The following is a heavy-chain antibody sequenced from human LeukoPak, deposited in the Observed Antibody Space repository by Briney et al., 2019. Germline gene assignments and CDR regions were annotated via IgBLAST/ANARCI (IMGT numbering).Heavy chain of an antibody. J-gene: IGHJ6*02. Sequence: GGSLRLSCAASGFTVSSNYMSWVRQAPGKGLEWVSVIYSGGGTYYADSVKGRFTISRDNSKNTLYLQMNSLRAEDTAVYYCARDLSRPYYYYGMDVWGQGTTVTVSS. CDR3: ARDLSRPYYYYGMDV. CDR1: GFTVSSNY. V-gene: IGHV3-53*01. CDR2: IYSGGGT.